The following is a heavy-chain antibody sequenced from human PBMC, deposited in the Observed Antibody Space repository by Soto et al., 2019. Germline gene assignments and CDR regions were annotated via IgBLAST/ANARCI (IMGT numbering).Heavy chain of an antibody. V-gene: IGHV3-21*01. Sequence: GGSLRLSCAASGFTFSSYSMNWVRQAPGKGLEWVSSISSSSSYIYYADSVKGRFTISRDNAKNSLYLQMNSLRAEDTAVYYCAREARDGYNPDAFDIWGQGTMVTVSS. CDR2: ISSSSSYI. CDR1: GFTFSSYS. CDR3: AREARDGYNPDAFDI. D-gene: IGHD5-12*01. J-gene: IGHJ3*02.